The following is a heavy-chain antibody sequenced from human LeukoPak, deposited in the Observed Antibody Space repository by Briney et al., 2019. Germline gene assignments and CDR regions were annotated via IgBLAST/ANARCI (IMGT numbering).Heavy chain of an antibody. CDR3: ARDGPSLRYFDYRFDP. Sequence: EASVEVSCKASGYTFTGYYMHWVRQAPGQGLEWMGWINPNSGGTNYAQKFQGRVTMTRDTSISTAYMELSRLRSDDTAVYYCARDGPSLRYFDYRFDPWGQGTLVTVSS. V-gene: IGHV1-2*02. D-gene: IGHD3-9*01. CDR2: INPNSGGT. J-gene: IGHJ5*02. CDR1: GYTFTGYY.